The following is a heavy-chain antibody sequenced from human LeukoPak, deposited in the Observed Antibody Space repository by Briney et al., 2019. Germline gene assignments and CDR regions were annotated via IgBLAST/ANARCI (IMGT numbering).Heavy chain of an antibody. CDR3: AKEELSAFDI. V-gene: IGHV3-23*01. D-gene: IGHD3-10*01. Sequence: PGGSLRLSCAASGFTFNSYAMSWVRQAPGKGLEWVSAISGGDGSTYYADSVKGRFTISRDNSKNTLYLQMNSLRAEDTAVYYCAKEELSAFDIWGQGTTVTVSS. CDR2: ISGGDGST. CDR1: GFTFNSYA. J-gene: IGHJ3*02.